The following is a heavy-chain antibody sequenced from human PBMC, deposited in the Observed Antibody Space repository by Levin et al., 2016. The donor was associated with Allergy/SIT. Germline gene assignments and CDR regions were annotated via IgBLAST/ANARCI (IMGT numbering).Heavy chain of an antibody. CDR3: ASRYSSGWYRYRKSFDY. CDR2: IYYSGST. Sequence: SETLSLTCTVSGGSISSSSYYWGWIRQPPGKGLEWIGSIYYSGSTYYNPSLKSRVTISVDTSKNQFSLKLSSVTAADTAVYYCASRYSSGWYRYRKSFDYWGQGTLVTVSS. D-gene: IGHD6-19*01. CDR1: GGSISSSSYY. V-gene: IGHV4-39*01. J-gene: IGHJ4*02.